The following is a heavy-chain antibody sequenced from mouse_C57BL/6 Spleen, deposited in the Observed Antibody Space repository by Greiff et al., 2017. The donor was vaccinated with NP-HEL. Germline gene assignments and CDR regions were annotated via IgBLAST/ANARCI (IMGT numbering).Heavy chain of an antibody. CDR3: TRLRQLRLREGAMDY. D-gene: IGHD3-2*02. CDR2: IRNKANNHAT. J-gene: IGHJ4*01. CDR1: GFTFSDAW. Sequence: EVKLVESGGGLVQPGGSMKLSCAASGFTFSDAWMDWVRQSPEKGLEWVAEIRNKANNHATYYAESVKGRFTISRDDSKSSVYLQMNSLRAEDTGIYYCTRLRQLRLREGAMDYWGQGTSVTVSS. V-gene: IGHV6-6*01.